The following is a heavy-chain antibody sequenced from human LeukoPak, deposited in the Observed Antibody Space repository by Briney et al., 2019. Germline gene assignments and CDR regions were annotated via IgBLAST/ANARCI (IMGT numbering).Heavy chain of an antibody. V-gene: IGHV4-4*07. CDR3: ARAYCSSTSCQRGFDY. CDR2: IYTSGST. D-gene: IGHD2-2*01. J-gene: IGHJ4*02. Sequence: SETLSLTCTVFGGSNSSYYWNWIRQPAGKGLEWIGRIYTSGSTNYNPSLKSRVTMSIDTSKSQFSLKLSSVTAADTAVYYCARAYCSSTSCQRGFDYWGQGTLVTVSS. CDR1: GGSNSSYY.